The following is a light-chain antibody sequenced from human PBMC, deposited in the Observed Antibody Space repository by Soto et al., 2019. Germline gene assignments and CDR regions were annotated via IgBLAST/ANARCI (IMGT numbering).Light chain of an antibody. V-gene: IGKV3-15*01. CDR1: QSIRTK. Sequence: EIILTQSPDTLSVSPGERATLSCRASQSIRTKLAWDQHKPGQAPRLLIYDVSNRATGVPARFSGSRSGTEFTLTISSLQSEDCAIYYCQQYDNWPPEYTFGQGTKVDIK. CDR3: QQYDNWPPEYT. CDR2: DVS. J-gene: IGKJ2*01.